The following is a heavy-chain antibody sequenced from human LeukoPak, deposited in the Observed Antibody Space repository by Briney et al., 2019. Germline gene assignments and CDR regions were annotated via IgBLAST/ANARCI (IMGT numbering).Heavy chain of an antibody. J-gene: IGHJ5*02. D-gene: IGHD3-3*01. CDR1: GGSISSYY. Sequence: SETLSLTCTVSGGSISSYYWSWIRQPPGKGLEWIGYIYYSGSTNYNPSLKSRVTISVGTSKNQFSLKLRSVTAADTAVYYCARETYDFWSGYKARYNWFDPWGQGTLVTVSS. CDR3: ARETYDFWSGYKARYNWFDP. CDR2: IYYSGST. V-gene: IGHV4-59*01.